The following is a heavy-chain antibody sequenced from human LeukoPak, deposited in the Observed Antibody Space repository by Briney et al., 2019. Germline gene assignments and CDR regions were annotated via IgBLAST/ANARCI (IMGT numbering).Heavy chain of an antibody. Sequence: GGSLRLSCAASGFTFSSYWMHWVRQAPGKGLVWVSRINSDGSSTSYADSVKGRFTISRDNAKNTLYLQINSLRAEDTAVYYCARTRPGYSYGYVGYWGQGTLVTVSS. V-gene: IGHV3-74*01. CDR2: INSDGSST. J-gene: IGHJ4*02. CDR3: ARTRPGYSYGYVGY. CDR1: GFTFSSYW. D-gene: IGHD5-18*01.